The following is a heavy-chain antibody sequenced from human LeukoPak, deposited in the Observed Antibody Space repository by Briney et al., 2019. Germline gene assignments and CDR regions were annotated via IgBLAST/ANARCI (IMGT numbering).Heavy chain of an antibody. Sequence: GGSLRLSCAASGFTVSSNYMSWVRQAPGKGLEWVSVIYSGGSTYYADSVKGRFTISRDNSKNTLYLQMNSLRAEDTAVYYCARVDFWSGPFDYWGQGTLVTVSS. CDR3: ARVDFWSGPFDY. CDR2: IYSGGST. D-gene: IGHD3-3*01. CDR1: GFTVSSNY. V-gene: IGHV3-66*01. J-gene: IGHJ4*02.